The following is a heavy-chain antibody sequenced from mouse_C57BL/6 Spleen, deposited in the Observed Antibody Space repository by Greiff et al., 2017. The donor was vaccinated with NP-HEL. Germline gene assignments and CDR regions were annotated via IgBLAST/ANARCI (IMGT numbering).Heavy chain of an antibody. J-gene: IGHJ4*01. CDR2: IDPSDSET. Sequence: QVQLKQPGAELVRPGSSVKLSCKASGYTFTSYWMHWVKQRPIQGLEWIGNIDPSDSETHYNQKFKDKATLTVDKSTSTAYMQLSSLTSEDSAVYYCAREGYYYPPGYYAMDYWGQGTSVTVSS. CDR1: GYTFTSYW. CDR3: AREGYYYPPGYYAMDY. D-gene: IGHD1-1*01. V-gene: IGHV1-52*01.